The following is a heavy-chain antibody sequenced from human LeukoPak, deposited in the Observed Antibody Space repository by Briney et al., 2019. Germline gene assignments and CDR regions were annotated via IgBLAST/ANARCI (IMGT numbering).Heavy chain of an antibody. Sequence: SETLSLTCTVSGYSISSGHYWGWIRQPPGKGLEWIGSMYHSGSTYYNPPLKSRVTISEDTSKNQFSLKLSSMTAADTAVYYCARVNWHYFDYWGQGSLVTVSS. CDR1: GYSISSGHY. CDR2: MYHSGST. D-gene: IGHD5-24*01. V-gene: IGHV4-38-2*02. CDR3: ARVNWHYFDY. J-gene: IGHJ4*02.